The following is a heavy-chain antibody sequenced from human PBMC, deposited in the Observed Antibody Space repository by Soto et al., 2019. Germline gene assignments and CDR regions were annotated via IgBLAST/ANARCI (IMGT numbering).Heavy chain of an antibody. Sequence: ASVKVSCKASVYTFTSYAMHWVRLAPGQRLEWMGWINAGNGNTGYAQKFQGRVTMTRNTSISTAYMELSSLRSEDTAVYYCARGGPTGYYYLDVWGKGTTVTVSS. CDR1: VYTFTSYA. CDR2: INAGNGNT. J-gene: IGHJ6*03. V-gene: IGHV1-3*01. D-gene: IGHD2-8*02. CDR3: ARGGPTGYYYLDV.